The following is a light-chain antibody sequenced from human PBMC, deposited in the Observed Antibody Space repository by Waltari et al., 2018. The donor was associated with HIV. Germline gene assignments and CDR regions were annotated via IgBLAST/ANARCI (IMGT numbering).Light chain of an antibody. CDR2: EAA. CDR1: QRIRAN. V-gene: IGKV3-15*01. CDR3: QQYDSGPRGIT. Sequence: EILMAQSQPPLSVSPGQRVALSCMARQRIRANVAWYQQRPGQAPRLLIYEAAPRPTGIPARFSGSGSGTEFTLTISSLQSEDFATYFCQQYDSGPRGITFGQGTMLEIK. J-gene: IGKJ2*01.